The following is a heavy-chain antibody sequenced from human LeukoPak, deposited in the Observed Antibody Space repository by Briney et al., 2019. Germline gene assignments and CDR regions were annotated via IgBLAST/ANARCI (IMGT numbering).Heavy chain of an antibody. CDR3: ARDNTVTTSLGWSDP. V-gene: IGHV4-61*02. CDR2: INTSGSI. J-gene: IGHJ5*02. D-gene: IGHD4-11*01. CDR1: GGSISSVSYY. Sequence: SETLSLTCTVSGGSISSVSYYWSWIRQPAGKGLEWIGRINTSGSINYNPSLKSRVTISVDTSKNQFSLKVSSVTAADTAVYYCARDNTVTTSLGWSDPWGQGTLVTVSS.